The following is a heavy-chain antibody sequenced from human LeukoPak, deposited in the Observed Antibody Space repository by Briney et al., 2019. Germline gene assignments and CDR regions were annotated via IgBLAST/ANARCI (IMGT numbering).Heavy chain of an antibody. CDR1: GFTFSSYA. CDR2: ISSDGGNR. D-gene: IGHD6-19*01. J-gene: IGHJ4*02. CDR3: ARGRAVTGSTVIDY. Sequence: GGSLRLSCAASGFTFSSYAMHWVRRAPGKALEWVATISSDGGNRYYSDSVKGRFTIPRDNSKNTLYLQMNSLRPEDTAVFHCARGRAVTGSTVIDYWGQGTLVTVSS. V-gene: IGHV3-30-3*01.